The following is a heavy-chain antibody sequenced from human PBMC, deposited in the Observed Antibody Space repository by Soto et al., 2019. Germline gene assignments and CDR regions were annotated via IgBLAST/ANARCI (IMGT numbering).Heavy chain of an antibody. J-gene: IGHJ4*02. CDR2: IIPIFGTA. Sequence: QVQLVQSGAEVKKPGSSVKVSCKASGGTFSSYAISWVRQAPGQGLEWMGGIIPIFGTANYAQKFQGRVTIXGDXSXITAYMELSSLRSEDTAVYYCARERSSSWYLGEFDYWGQGTLVTVSS. V-gene: IGHV1-69*12. CDR3: ARERSSSWYLGEFDY. CDR1: GGTFSSYA. D-gene: IGHD6-13*01.